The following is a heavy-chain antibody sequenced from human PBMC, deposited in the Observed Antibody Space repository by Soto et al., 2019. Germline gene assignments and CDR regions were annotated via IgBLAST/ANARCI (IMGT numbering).Heavy chain of an antibody. J-gene: IGHJ4*02. V-gene: IGHV4-39*01. Sequence: PSETLSLTCTVSGGSIGSSSYYWGWIRQSPGNGLEWIGNIYYSGNTFYNPSLQSRVAISVDTSKNQFYLHLSSVTAADTAIFYCASIAAPGTTHFDFWGQGTLVTVSS. CDR3: ASIAAPGTTHFDF. CDR1: GGSIGSSSYY. D-gene: IGHD6-13*01. CDR2: IYYSGNT.